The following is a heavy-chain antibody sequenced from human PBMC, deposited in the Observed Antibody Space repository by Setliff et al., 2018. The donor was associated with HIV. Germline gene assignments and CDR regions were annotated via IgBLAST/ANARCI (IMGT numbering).Heavy chain of an antibody. J-gene: IGHJ4*02. V-gene: IGHV4-39*07. D-gene: IGHD3-16*01. CDR3: ARQRHGGAGAHDY. CDR2: ISYTGIT. Sequence: ASETLSLTCTVSGGSISRGSYSWGWIRQPPGKGLEWIGSISYTGITNYNPSLKSRVTISVDTSQNQFSLKLNSVTALDTAVYYCARQRHGGAGAHDYWGQGTLVTVSS. CDR1: GGSISRGSYS.